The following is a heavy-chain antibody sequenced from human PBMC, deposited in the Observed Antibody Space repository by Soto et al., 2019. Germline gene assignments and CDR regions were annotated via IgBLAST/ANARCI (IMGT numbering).Heavy chain of an antibody. V-gene: IGHV3-23*01. CDR1: GFTFSSYA. CDR2: ISGSGGST. Sequence: PGGSLRLSCAASGFTFSSYAMSWVRQAPGKGLEWVSAISGSGGSTYYADSVKGRFTISRDNSKNTLYLQMNSLRAEDTAVYYCVKIGTYGSGSYYMAWYFDLWGRGTLVTVSS. D-gene: IGHD3-10*01. CDR3: VKIGTYGSGSYYMAWYFDL. J-gene: IGHJ2*01.